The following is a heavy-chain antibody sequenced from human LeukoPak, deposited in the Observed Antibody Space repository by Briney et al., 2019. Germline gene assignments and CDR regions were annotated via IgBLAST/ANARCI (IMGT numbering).Heavy chain of an antibody. CDR1: GFTFSSYA. Sequence: GGSLRLSCAASGFTFSSYAMHWVRQAPGKGLEWVAVISYDGSNKYYADSVKGRFTISRDNSKNTLYLQMNSLRAEDTAVYYCARINYDFWSGQSNDYDYWGQGTLVTASS. J-gene: IGHJ4*02. V-gene: IGHV3-30*04. CDR3: ARINYDFWSGQSNDYDY. D-gene: IGHD3-3*01. CDR2: ISYDGSNK.